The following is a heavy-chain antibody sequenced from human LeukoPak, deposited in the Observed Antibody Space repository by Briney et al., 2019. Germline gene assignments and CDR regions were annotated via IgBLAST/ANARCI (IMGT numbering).Heavy chain of an antibody. CDR2: IYYSGST. CDR3: ARGEGSGSYYKPFDY. V-gene: IGHV4-31*03. Sequence: SETLSLTCTVSGGFISSGGYYWSWIRQRPGKGLEWIGYIYYSGSTYYNPSLKSRVTISVDTSKNQFSLKLSSVTAADTAVYYCARGEGSGSYYKPFDYWGQGTLVTVSS. CDR1: GGFISSGGYY. D-gene: IGHD3-10*01. J-gene: IGHJ4*02.